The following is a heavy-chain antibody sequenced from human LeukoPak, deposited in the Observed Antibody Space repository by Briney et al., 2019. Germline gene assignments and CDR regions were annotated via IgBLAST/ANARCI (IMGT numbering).Heavy chain of an antibody. CDR2: ISVSNTYI. CDR3: AKDSSADDSSGYSYYFDY. D-gene: IGHD3-22*01. J-gene: IGHJ4*02. CDR1: GFTFSSYS. Sequence: GGSLRLSCAASGFTFSSYSMNWVRQAPGKGLEWVSSISVSNTYIYYTDSLKGRFTVSRDNAKNSLYLQMNSLRAEDTAVYYCAKDSSADDSSGYSYYFDYWGQGTLVTVSS. V-gene: IGHV3-21*01.